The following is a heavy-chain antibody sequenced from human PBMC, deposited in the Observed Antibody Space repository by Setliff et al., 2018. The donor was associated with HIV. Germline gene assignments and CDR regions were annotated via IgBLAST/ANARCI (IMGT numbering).Heavy chain of an antibody. CDR1: AGSIRSSTYY. CDR3: ARHNTGYSYGYDYYYYYMDV. D-gene: IGHD5-18*01. Sequence: KPSETLSLTCTVSAGSIRSSTYYWAWIRQPPGKGLEWIGTIYYSGSTYYNPSLKSRATISVDTSKNQFSLKLSSVTAADTAVYYCARHNTGYSYGYDYYYYYMDVWGKGTTVTVSS. CDR2: IYYSGST. J-gene: IGHJ6*03. V-gene: IGHV4-39*01.